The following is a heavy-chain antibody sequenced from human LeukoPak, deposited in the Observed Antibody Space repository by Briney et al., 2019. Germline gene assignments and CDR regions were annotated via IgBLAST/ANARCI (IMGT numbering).Heavy chain of an antibody. CDR1: GFTFSSYS. CDR3: VRDFAGYCSSTSCYHHNGMDV. D-gene: IGHD2-2*01. J-gene: IGHJ6*02. Sequence: GGSLRLSCAASGFTFSSYSMNWVRQAPGKGLEWVSSISSSSSYIYYADSVKGRFTISRDNAKNSLYLQMNSLRAEDTAVYYCVRDFAGYCSSTSCYHHNGMDVWGQGTTVTVSS. CDR2: ISSSSSYI. V-gene: IGHV3-21*01.